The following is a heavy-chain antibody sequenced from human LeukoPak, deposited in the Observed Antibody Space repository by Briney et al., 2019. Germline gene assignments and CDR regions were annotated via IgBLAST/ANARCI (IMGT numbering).Heavy chain of an antibody. J-gene: IGHJ5*02. Sequence: PGGSLRLSCAASGFTFSSYAMHWVRQAPGKGLEWVAVISYDGGNKYYADSVKGRFTISRDNSKNTLYLQMNSLRAEDTAVYYCARVPLHYDSSPLGWFDPWGQGTLVTVSS. V-gene: IGHV3-30*04. CDR1: GFTFSSYA. CDR2: ISYDGGNK. D-gene: IGHD3-22*01. CDR3: ARVPLHYDSSPLGWFDP.